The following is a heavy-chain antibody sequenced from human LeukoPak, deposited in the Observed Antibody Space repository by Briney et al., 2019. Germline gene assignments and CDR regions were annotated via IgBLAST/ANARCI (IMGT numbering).Heavy chain of an antibody. CDR2: ISSSGSTI. CDR3: ARIYCSGGSCYSRGNYYYMDV. CDR1: GFTFSRCE. D-gene: IGHD2-15*01. Sequence: QPGGSLRLSCAASGFTFSRCEMNWVRQAPGKGLEWVSYISSSGSTIYYADSVKGRFTISRDNAKNSLYLQMNSLRAEDTAVYYCARIYCSGGSCYSRGNYYYMDVWGKGTTVTISS. V-gene: IGHV3-48*03. J-gene: IGHJ6*03.